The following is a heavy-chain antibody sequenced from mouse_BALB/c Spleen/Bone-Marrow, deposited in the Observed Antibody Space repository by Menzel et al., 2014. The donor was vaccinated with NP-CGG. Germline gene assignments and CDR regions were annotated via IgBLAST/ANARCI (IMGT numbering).Heavy chain of an antibody. CDR2: INNGGTYT. CDR3: ALNWDSAY. CDR1: GFTFSSYG. J-gene: IGHJ3*01. V-gene: IGHV5-6*01. D-gene: IGHD4-1*02. Sequence: VESGGDLVKPGGSLKLSCAASGFTFSSYGMSWVRQTPDKRLEWVATINNGGTYTYYPDSVKGPFTISRDNARNTLYLQMSSLKSEDTAMYYCALNWDSAYWGQGTLVTVSA.